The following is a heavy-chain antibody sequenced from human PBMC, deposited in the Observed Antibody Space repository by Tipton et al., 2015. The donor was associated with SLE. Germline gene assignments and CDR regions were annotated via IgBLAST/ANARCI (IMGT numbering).Heavy chain of an antibody. D-gene: IGHD3-3*01. V-gene: IGHV3-30*02. J-gene: IGHJ6*02. CDR1: GFTFSSYG. Sequence: GSLRLSCAASGFTFSSYGMHWVRQAPGKGLEWVAFIQYDGSNKYYADSVKGRFTISRDNSKNTLYLQMNSLRAEDTAVYYCAKEGGPFGVLIYFYGMDVWGQGTTVTVSS. CDR3: AKEGGPFGVLIYFYGMDV. CDR2: IQYDGSNK.